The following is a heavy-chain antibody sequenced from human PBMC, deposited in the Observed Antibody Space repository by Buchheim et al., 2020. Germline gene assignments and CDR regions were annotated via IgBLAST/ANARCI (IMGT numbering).Heavy chain of an antibody. CDR3: AKRPAYNWYPFDYFDS. D-gene: IGHD1-20*01. CDR1: GFTFSSYA. V-gene: IGHV3-23*01. J-gene: IGHJ4*02. Sequence: EVQLLESGGGLVQPGGSLRLSCAASGFTFSSYAMSWVRQAPGKGLEWVSAISGSGGSTYYADSLKGRVTISRDNSKNTQYLQMNSLRAEDTAVYYCAKRPAYNWYPFDYFDSWGQGTL. CDR2: ISGSGGST.